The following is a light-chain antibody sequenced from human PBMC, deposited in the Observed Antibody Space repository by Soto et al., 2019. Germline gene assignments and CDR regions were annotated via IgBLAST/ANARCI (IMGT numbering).Light chain of an antibody. CDR1: QRPNTW. CDR2: KTS. CDR3: QQYNSLFT. V-gene: IGKV1-5*03. J-gene: IGKJ3*01. Sequence: DIQMTQSPSTLSSSVVDRVTLNCRAGQRPNTWLAWSQQKPWKAPKLLIYKTSSLESRVPSRFSGSGSGTEFTLTISSLQPDAFATYYCQQYNSLFTFGPGTKVDIK.